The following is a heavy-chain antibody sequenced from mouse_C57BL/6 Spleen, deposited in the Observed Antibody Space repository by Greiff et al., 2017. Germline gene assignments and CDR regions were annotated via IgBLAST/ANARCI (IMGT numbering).Heavy chain of an antibody. CDR3: ARGEGDGYYGAMDY. J-gene: IGHJ4*01. D-gene: IGHD2-3*01. CDR1: GYTFTSYW. Sequence: QVQLQQPGAELVRPGTSVKLSCKASGYTFTSYWMHWVKQRPGQGLEWIGVIDPSDSYTNYNQKFKGKATLTVDTSSSTAYMQLSSLTSEDSAVYYCARGEGDGYYGAMDYWGQGTSVTVSS. V-gene: IGHV1-59*01. CDR2: IDPSDSYT.